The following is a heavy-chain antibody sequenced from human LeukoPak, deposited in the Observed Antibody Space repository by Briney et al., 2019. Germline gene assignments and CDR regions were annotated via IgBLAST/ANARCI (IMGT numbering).Heavy chain of an antibody. CDR1: GGSISSSNW. V-gene: IGHV4-4*02. CDR2: IYHSGST. J-gene: IGHJ3*02. CDR3: ARGDLGSSGYGDAFDI. Sequence: SGTLSFTCAVAGGSISSSNWWSWVRQPPGKGLEWMGEIYHSGSTNYNPSLKSRVTLSVDKCKNQFSPKLSSVTAADTAVYYCARGDLGSSGYGDAFDIWGQGTMVTVSS. D-gene: IGHD6-13*01.